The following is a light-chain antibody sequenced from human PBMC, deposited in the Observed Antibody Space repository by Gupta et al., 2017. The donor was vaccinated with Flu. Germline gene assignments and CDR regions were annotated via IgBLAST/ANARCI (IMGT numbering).Light chain of an antibody. J-gene: IGKJ1*01. CDR1: QSLLHSNGYNY. V-gene: IGKV2-28*01. CDR2: LGS. CDR3: MQALQTPPT. Sequence: VTPGEPASISCRSSQSLLHSNGYNYLDWYLQKPGQSPQLLIYLGSNRASGVPDRFSGSGSGTDFTLKISRVEAEDVGVYYCMQALQTPPTFGQGTXVEIK.